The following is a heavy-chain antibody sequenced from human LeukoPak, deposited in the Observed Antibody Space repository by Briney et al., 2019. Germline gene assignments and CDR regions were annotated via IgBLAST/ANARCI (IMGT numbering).Heavy chain of an antibody. Sequence: SETLSLTCTVSGGSISSSSYYWGWIRQPPGKGLEWIGEINHSGSANYNPSLKSRVTISVDTSKNQFSLKLSSVTAADTAVYYCARGPRGHYDSSGYGRWGQGTLVTVSS. CDR2: INHSGSA. J-gene: IGHJ4*02. D-gene: IGHD3-22*01. V-gene: IGHV4-39*07. CDR3: ARGPRGHYDSSGYGR. CDR1: GGSISSSSYY.